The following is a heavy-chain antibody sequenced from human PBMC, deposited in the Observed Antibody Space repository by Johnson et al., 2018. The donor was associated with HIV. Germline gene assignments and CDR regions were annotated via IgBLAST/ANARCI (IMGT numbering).Heavy chain of an antibody. D-gene: IGHD6-6*01. Sequence: VQLVESGGGLVQPGGSLRLSCAASGFTVSSNYMSWVRQAPGKGLEWVSVIFSGGSTYYADSVKGRFTISRDNSKNTLYLQMNSLRAEDTAVYYCAKSFSEVAARPVAFDIWGQGTMVTVSS. CDR3: AKSFSEVAARPVAFDI. J-gene: IGHJ3*02. CDR2: IFSGGST. CDR1: GFTVSSNY. V-gene: IGHV3-66*01.